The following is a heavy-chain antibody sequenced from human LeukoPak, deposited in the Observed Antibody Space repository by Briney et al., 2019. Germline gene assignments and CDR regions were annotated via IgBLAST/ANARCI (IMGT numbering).Heavy chain of an antibody. D-gene: IGHD3-10*01. CDR3: ARDIRSYGIDY. CDR2: IYYSGST. V-gene: IGHV4-59*01. J-gene: IGHJ4*02. Sequence: SETLSLTCTVSGGSISSYYWSWIRQPPGKGLEWIGYIYYSGSTNYNPSLKSRVTISVDTSKNQFSLKLSSVTAADTAVYYCARDIRSYGIDYWGQGPLVTVSS. CDR1: GGSISSYY.